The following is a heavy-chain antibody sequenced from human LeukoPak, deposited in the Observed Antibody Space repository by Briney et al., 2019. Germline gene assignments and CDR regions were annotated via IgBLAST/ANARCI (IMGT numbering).Heavy chain of an antibody. D-gene: IGHD3-10*01. CDR2: IYYSGST. V-gene: IGHV4-59*08. Sequence: PSETVSLTCTVSGGSISSYYWSWIRQPPGKGLEWIGYIYYSGSTNYNPSLKSRVTISVDTSKNQFSLKLSSVTAADTAVYYCASNYYGSGSLDYWGQGNMVSVSS. CDR3: ASNYYGSGSLDY. CDR1: GGSISSYY. J-gene: IGHJ4*02.